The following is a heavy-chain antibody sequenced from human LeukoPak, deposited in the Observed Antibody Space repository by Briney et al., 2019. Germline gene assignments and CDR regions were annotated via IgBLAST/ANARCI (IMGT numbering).Heavy chain of an antibody. CDR2: IASETYGGTA. J-gene: IGHJ4*02. CDR3: TRDKTPYY. V-gene: IGHV3-49*04. CDR1: GFTFSNYY. Sequence: PGGSLRLSCAASGFTFSNYYMSWVRQAPGKGLEWVGFIASETYGGTAEYAASLKGRFTISRDDSKSIAYLQMNSLKTEDTAVYYCTRDKTPYYWGQGTLVTVSS.